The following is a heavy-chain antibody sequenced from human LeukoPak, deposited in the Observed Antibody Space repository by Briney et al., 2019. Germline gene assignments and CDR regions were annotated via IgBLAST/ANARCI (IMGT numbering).Heavy chain of an antibody. CDR3: TKDEGWEHHY. J-gene: IGHJ4*02. D-gene: IGHD1/OR15-1a*01. V-gene: IGHV3-23*01. CDR2: ISASDGNA. CDR1: GITIRSSG. Sequence: GGSLRLSCAASGITIRSSGMSWVRQAPGKGLEWVSGISASDGNAYYADSVQGRFTISRDSSENTLYLQMNSLRAGDTAIYYCTKDEGWEHHYWGQGTLVTVSS.